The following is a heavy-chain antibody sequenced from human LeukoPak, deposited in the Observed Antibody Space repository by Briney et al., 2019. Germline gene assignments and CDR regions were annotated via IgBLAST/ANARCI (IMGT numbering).Heavy chain of an antibody. D-gene: IGHD1-1*01. CDR3: IREVQVRASASLGL. J-gene: IGHJ4*01. CDR2: MNRAGTTI. V-gene: IGHV3-74*01. Sequence: GGSLRLSCAASGFTISGFWMHWVRQVPGEGLVWVARMNRAGTTINYADSVKGRFTFSRDNVKNTLHLLRNNLSLEDTAVYFCIREVQVRASASLGLWGRGTLVTVS. CDR1: GFTISGFW.